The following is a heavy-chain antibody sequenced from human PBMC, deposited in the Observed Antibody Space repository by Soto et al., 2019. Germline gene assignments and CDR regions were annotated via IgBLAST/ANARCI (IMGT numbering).Heavy chain of an antibody. V-gene: IGHV1-69*01. CDR2: IIPIFGTA. CDR1: GGTFSSYA. CDR3: ARVGQASETPSCYHYGMDV. D-gene: IGHD2-15*01. Sequence: QVQLVQSGAEVKKPGSSVKVSCKASGGTFSSYAISWVRQAPGQGLEWMGGIIPIFGTANYAQKFQGRVTITADESPSTAYMELSRLRSEDTALYYSARVGQASETPSCYHYGMDVWCQGTTVTVAS. J-gene: IGHJ6*02.